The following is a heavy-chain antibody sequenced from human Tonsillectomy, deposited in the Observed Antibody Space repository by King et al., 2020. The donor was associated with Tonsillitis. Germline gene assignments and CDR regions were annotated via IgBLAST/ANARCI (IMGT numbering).Heavy chain of an antibody. CDR3: ARQYDFWSGYRINWFDP. V-gene: IGHV4-59*01. Sequence: VQLQESGPGLVKPSETLSLTCTVSGGSINNNYWSWIRQPPGKGLEWIGFIYYSGSTNYNPSLKSRVTISIDTSKNQFSLKLSSGTAADTAVYYCARQYDFWSGYRINWFDPWGQGTLVTVSS. CDR1: GGSINNNY. CDR2: IYYSGST. D-gene: IGHD3-3*01. J-gene: IGHJ5*02.